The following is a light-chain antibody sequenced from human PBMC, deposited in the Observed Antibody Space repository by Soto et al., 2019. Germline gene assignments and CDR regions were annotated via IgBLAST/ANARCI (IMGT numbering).Light chain of an antibody. V-gene: IGKV3-20*01. CDR2: GAS. CDR1: QSVSSSY. J-gene: IGKJ1*01. CDR3: QQYGSSPQGT. Sequence: EIVLTQSPGTLSLSPGERATLSCRASQSVSSSYLAWYQQKPGQAPRLLIYGASGRATGIPDRFSGSGSGTYFTLTISRLEPEDFAVYYCQQYGSSPQGTFGQGTKVEIK.